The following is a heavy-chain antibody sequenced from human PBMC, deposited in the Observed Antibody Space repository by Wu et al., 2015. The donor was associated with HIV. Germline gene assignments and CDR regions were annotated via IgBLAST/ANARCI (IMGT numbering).Heavy chain of an antibody. J-gene: IGHJ4*02. V-gene: IGHV1-2*02. D-gene: IGHD3-22*01. CDR1: GYTFTDYY. CDR3: ARLQSLSGFYSNADY. CDR2: TNPNRGGT. Sequence: QVQLLQSGAEVKKPGASVMVSCKASGYTFTDYYMYWVRQAPGQGLEWMGWTNPNRGGTKYAQKFQGRVTMTRDTAVSTAYMELNSLRSDDTAVYYCARLQSLSGFYSNADYWGQGTLVTVSS.